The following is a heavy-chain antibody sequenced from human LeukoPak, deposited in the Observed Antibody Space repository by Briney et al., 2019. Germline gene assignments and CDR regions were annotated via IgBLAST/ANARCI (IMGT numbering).Heavy chain of an antibody. Sequence: GSLRLSCAASGFTFSSYWMSWVRQAPGKGLEWVTNIKQDGSEKYYVDSVKGRFTISRDNAKNSLYLQMNSLRAEDTAVYYCARDYSGTVDTAMDDAFDIWGQGTMVTVSS. D-gene: IGHD5-18*01. V-gene: IGHV3-7*01. CDR2: IKQDGSEK. CDR3: ARDYSGTVDTAMDDAFDI. J-gene: IGHJ3*02. CDR1: GFTFSSYW.